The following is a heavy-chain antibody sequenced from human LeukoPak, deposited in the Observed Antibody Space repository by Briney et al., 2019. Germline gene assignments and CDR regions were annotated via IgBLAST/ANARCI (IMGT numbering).Heavy chain of an antibody. Sequence: PGGSLRLSCAASGFTFSSYAMHWVRQAPGKGLEWVAVISYDGSNKYYVDSVKGRFTISRDNSKNTLYLQMNSLRAEDTAVYYCARDRSGDPLLWFGELLFDYWGQGTLVTVSS. CDR3: ARDRSGDPLLWFGELLFDY. CDR2: ISYDGSNK. J-gene: IGHJ4*02. V-gene: IGHV3-30*04. D-gene: IGHD3-10*01. CDR1: GFTFSSYA.